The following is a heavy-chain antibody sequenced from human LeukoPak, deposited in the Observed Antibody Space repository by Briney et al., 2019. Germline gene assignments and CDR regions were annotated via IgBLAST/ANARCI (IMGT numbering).Heavy chain of an antibody. CDR1: GGTFSSYT. D-gene: IGHD3-22*01. CDR3: ARDSGYYYDSSGYYPDAFDI. Sequence: SVKVSCKASGGTFSSYTISWVRQAPGQGLEWMGGIIPIFGTANYAQKFQGRVTITTDESTSTAYMELSSLRSEDTAVYYCARDSGYYYDSSGYYPDAFDIWGQGTMVTVSS. V-gene: IGHV1-69*05. CDR2: IIPIFGTA. J-gene: IGHJ3*02.